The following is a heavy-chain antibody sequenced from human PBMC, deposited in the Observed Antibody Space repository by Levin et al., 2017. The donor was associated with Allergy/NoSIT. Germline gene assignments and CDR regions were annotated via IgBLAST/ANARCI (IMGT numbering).Heavy chain of an antibody. V-gene: IGHV3-23*01. CDR1: GFTFSSYA. J-gene: IGHJ4*02. D-gene: IGHD6-13*01. CDR2: ISGSGAGT. Sequence: GGSLRLSCAASGFTFSSYAMSWVRQAPGKGLEWVSSISGSGAGTYYADSVKGRFTISRDNSKNTLYLQMNSLRAEDTALYYCAEIVTAVGTNYWGQGTLVTVSS. CDR3: AEIVTAVGTNY.